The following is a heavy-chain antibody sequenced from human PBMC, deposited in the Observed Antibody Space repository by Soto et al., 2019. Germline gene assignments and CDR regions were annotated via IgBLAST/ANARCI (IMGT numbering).Heavy chain of an antibody. D-gene: IGHD5-18*01. V-gene: IGHV3-30*18. CDR2: ISYDGSNK. CDR1: GFTFSSYG. CDR3: AKTIRRGYSYGDFDY. J-gene: IGHJ4*02. Sequence: GGSLRLSCAASGFTFSSYGMHWVRQAPGKGLEWVAVISYDGSNKYYADSVKGRFTISRDNSKNTLYLQMNSLRAEDTAVYYCAKTIRRGYSYGDFDYWGQGTLVTVSS.